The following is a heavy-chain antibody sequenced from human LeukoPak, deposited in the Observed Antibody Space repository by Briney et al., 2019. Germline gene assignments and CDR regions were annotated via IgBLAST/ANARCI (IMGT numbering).Heavy chain of an antibody. CDR2: ISGYGDST. CDR1: GFTFSSHA. V-gene: IGHV3-23*01. CDR3: TTDLRWLHGFDY. Sequence: GGSLRLSCAASGFTFSSHAMAWVRQAPGKGLEWVSGISGYGDSTYYADSVKGRFTISRDNSKNTLYLQMNSLKTEDTAVYYCTTDLRWLHGFDYWGQGTLVTVSS. J-gene: IGHJ4*02. D-gene: IGHD5-24*01.